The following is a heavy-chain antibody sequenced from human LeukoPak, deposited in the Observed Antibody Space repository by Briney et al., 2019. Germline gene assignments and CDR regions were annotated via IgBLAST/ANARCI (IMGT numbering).Heavy chain of an antibody. CDR2: IYTSGST. D-gene: IGHD3-22*01. CDR3: ARTPIYYYDNSGYYN. V-gene: IGHV4-4*07. J-gene: IGHJ4*02. CDR1: GGSINNYY. Sequence: PSETLSLTCTVSGGSINNYYWSWIRQPAGKGLEWIGRIYTSGSTNYNPSLKSRVTMSVDTSKKQFSLKLSSVTAAGTAVYYCARTPIYYYDNSGYYNWGQGTLVTVSS.